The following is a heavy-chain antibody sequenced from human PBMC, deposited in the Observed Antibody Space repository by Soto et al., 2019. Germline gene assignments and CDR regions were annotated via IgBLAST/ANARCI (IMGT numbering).Heavy chain of an antibody. CDR1: GGTFSSYA. V-gene: IGHV1-69*13. CDR3: ARDPPVGYDDSSGQRDY. J-gene: IGHJ4*02. D-gene: IGHD3-22*01. Sequence: ASVKVSCKASGGTFSSYAISWVRQAPGQGLEWMGGIIPIFGTANYAQKFQGRVTITADESTSTAYMELSSLRSEDTAVYYCARDPPVGYDDSSGQRDYWAQGTLVTGSS. CDR2: IIPIFGTA.